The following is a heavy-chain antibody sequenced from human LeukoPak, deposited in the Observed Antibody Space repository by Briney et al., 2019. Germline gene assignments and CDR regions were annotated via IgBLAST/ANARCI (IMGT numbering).Heavy chain of an antibody. D-gene: IGHD2-2*01. J-gene: IGHJ4*02. Sequence: GRSLRLSCAASGFTFSSYGMHWVRQAPGKGLEWVAVISYDGSNKYYADSVKGRFTISRDNSKNTLYLQMNSLRAEDTAVYYCARKYCSSTSCYWDYWGQGTLVTVSS. CDR3: ARKYCSSTSCYWDY. CDR2: ISYDGSNK. V-gene: IGHV3-30*03. CDR1: GFTFSSYG.